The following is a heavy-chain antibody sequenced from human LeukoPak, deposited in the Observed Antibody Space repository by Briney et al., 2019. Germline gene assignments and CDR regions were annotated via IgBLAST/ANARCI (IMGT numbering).Heavy chain of an antibody. CDR3: AKRGYYYESSGYYYFDY. Sequence: PGGSLRLSSAASGFTFSNYAMSWVRQAPGKGLQWISSLTGSGGTTFYADSMKGRFTISRDNSKNTVYLQMNSLRVEDTAVYYCAKRGYYYESSGYYYFDYWGQGTLVTVSS. V-gene: IGHV3-23*01. CDR1: GFTFSNYA. D-gene: IGHD3-22*01. J-gene: IGHJ4*02. CDR2: LTGSGGTT.